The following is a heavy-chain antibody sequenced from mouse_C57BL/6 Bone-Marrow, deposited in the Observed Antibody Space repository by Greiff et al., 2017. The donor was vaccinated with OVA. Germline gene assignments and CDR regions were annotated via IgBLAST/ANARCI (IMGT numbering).Heavy chain of an antibody. J-gene: IGHJ1*03. CDR1: GYTFTDHT. D-gene: IGHD1-1*01. Sequence: VQGVESDAELVKPGASVKISCKVSGYTFTDHTIHWMKQRPEQGLEWIGYIYPRDGSSRYNEKSKGKATLTEDKSSSTAYMQLNSLTSEDSAVFFCARRTTVGYFDVWGTGTTVTVSS. CDR3: ARRTTVGYFDV. CDR2: IYPRDGSS. V-gene: IGHV1-78*01.